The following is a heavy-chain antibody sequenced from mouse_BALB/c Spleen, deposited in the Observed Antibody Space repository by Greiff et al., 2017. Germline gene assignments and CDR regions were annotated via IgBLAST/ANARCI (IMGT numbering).Heavy chain of an antibody. J-gene: IGHJ2*01. CDR2: IDTSDSYT. D-gene: IGHD1-1*02. CDR1: GYTFTDYW. V-gene: IGHV1-69*01. CDR3: ARDGGLTD. Sequence: QVQLQQPGAELVMPGASVKMSCKASGYTFTDYWMHWVKQRPGQGLEWIGAIDTSDSYTSYNQKFKGKATLTVDESSSTAYMQLSSLTSEDSAVYYCARDGGLTDWGQGTTLTVSS.